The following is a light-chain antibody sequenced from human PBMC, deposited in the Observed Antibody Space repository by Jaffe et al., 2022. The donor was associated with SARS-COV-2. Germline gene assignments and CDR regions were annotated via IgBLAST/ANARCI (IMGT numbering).Light chain of an antibody. V-gene: IGLV1-44*01. Sequence: QSVLTQAPSASGTPGQRVTISCSGSSSHIGDNTINWYQQLPGTAPKVLIYSTYQRPSGVPDRFSGSKSGSSASLAISGLQSDDEATYYCATWDDSLHGPVFGGGTKLTVL. CDR1: SSHIGDNT. J-gene: IGLJ3*02. CDR2: STY. CDR3: ATWDDSLHGPV.